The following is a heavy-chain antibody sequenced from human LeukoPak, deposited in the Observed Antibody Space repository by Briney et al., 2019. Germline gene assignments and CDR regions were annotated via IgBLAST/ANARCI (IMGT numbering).Heavy chain of an antibody. Sequence: PGGSLRLSCAVSGFTFITYRITWVRQAPGKGLEWVSFISDGGTTAYYADSVKGRFTISRDNAKNSLFLQMNSLRNEDTAVYYCARAYYGVSHFDYWGQGTLVTVSS. CDR3: ARAYYGVSHFDY. D-gene: IGHD4-17*01. CDR1: GFTFITYR. J-gene: IGHJ4*02. V-gene: IGHV3-48*02. CDR2: ISDGGTTA.